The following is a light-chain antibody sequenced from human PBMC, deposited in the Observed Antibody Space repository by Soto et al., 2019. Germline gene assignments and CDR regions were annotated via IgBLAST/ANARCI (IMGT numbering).Light chain of an antibody. CDR2: DAT. Sequence: QSVLTQPASVSGSPGQSITISCTGTSSDVGGYNYVSWYQQHPGKAPKLLLYDATKRPSGVSNRFSGSKSGNTASLTISGLQADDEADYYCSSYTSSSTLEVFGGGTELTVL. V-gene: IGLV2-14*03. CDR1: SSDVGGYNY. J-gene: IGLJ2*01. CDR3: SSYTSSSTLEV.